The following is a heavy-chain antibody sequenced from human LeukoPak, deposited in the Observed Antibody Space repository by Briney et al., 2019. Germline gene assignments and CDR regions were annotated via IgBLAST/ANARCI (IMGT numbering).Heavy chain of an antibody. CDR3: ARARYCSGGSCYFGAVAFDI. V-gene: IGHV1-46*01. Sequence: ASVKVSCKASGYTFTSYYMHWVRQAPGQGLEWMGIINPSGGSTSYAQKFQGRVTMTRDTSTSTVYMELSSLRSEDTAVYYCARARYCSGGSCYFGAVAFDIWGQGTMVTVSS. CDR2: INPSGGST. J-gene: IGHJ3*02. CDR1: GYTFTSYY. D-gene: IGHD2-15*01.